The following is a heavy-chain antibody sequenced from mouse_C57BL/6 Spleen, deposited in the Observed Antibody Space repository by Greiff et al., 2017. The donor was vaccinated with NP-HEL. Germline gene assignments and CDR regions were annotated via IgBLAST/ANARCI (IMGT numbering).Heavy chain of an antibody. CDR3: ARFPYDYDEGAY. J-gene: IGHJ2*01. D-gene: IGHD2-4*01. V-gene: IGHV5-4*03. CDR2: ISDGGSYT. Sequence: EVMLVESGGGLVKPGGSLKLSCAASGFTFSSYAMSWVRQTPEKRLEWVATISDGGSYTYYPDNVKGRFTISRDNAKNNLYLQMSHLKSEDTAMYYCARFPYDYDEGAYWGQGTTLTVSS. CDR1: GFTFSSYA.